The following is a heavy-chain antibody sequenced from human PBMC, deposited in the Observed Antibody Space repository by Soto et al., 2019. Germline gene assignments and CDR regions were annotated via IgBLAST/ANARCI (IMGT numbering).Heavy chain of an antibody. V-gene: IGHV3-7*01. Sequence: EVQLVESGGGLVQPGGSLRLSCAASGFTFSSYWMSWVRQAPGKGLEWVANIKQDGSEKYYVDSVKGRFTISRDNAKNSLYLQMNSLRAEDTAVYYCARALIGAAYSGYDWNFDYWGQGTLVTVSS. CDR2: IKQDGSEK. CDR1: GFTFSSYW. J-gene: IGHJ4*02. D-gene: IGHD5-12*01. CDR3: ARALIGAAYSGYDWNFDY.